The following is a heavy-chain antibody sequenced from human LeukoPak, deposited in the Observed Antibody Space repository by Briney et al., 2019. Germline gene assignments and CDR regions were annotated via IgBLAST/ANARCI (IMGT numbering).Heavy chain of an antibody. CDR3: ARAGQSDY. CDR2: ISGGSRTM. V-gene: IGHV3-11*01. CDR1: GFTFTDYY. Sequence: KPGGSPRLSCAASGFTFTDYYMNWIRQAPGKGLEWVSSISGGSRTMHYADSVKGRFTTSRDNAKNSLFLQMNSLRAEDTAVYYCARAGQSDYWGQGTLVTVSS. J-gene: IGHJ4*02.